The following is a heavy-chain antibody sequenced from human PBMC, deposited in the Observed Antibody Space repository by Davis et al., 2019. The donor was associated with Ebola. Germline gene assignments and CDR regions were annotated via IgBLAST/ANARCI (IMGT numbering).Heavy chain of an antibody. J-gene: IGHJ4*02. CDR2: IYYSGST. CDR3: ARGENDSGSYYRTPDRYFDY. V-gene: IGHV4-30-4*08. D-gene: IGHD3-10*01. Sequence: PSETLSLTCTVSGGSISSGDYYWSWIRQPPGKGLEWIGYIYYSGSTYYNPSLKSRVTISVDTSKNQFSLKLSSVTAADTAVYYCARGENDSGSYYRTPDRYFDYWGQGTLVTVSS. CDR1: GGSISSGDYY.